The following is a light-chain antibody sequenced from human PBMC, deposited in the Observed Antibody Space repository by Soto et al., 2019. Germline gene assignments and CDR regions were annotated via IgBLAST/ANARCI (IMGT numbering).Light chain of an antibody. CDR3: SSYTTSSTVV. J-gene: IGLJ2*01. V-gene: IGLV2-14*03. Sequence: QSALTQPASVSGSPGQSITISCTGSSSDVGYYDYVSWYQQHPDKAPKLLIYDVTNRPSGVSNRFSGSKSGNTASLTISGIQAEDEADYYCSSYTTSSTVVFGGGTKLTVL. CDR2: DVT. CDR1: SSDVGYYDY.